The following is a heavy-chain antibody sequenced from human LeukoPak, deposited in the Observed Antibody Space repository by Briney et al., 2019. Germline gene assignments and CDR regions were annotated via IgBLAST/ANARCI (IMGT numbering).Heavy chain of an antibody. D-gene: IGHD1-26*01. CDR1: GFTFSSYS. V-gene: IGHV3-21*04. Sequence: GGSLRLSCAASGFTFSSYSMNWVRQAPGKGLEWVSSISSSSSYIYYADSVKGRFTISRDTSKNTLYLQMNSLRAEDTAVYYCARVFGGNYGGDYWGQGTLVTVSS. CDR2: ISSSSSYI. CDR3: ARVFGGNYGGDY. J-gene: IGHJ4*02.